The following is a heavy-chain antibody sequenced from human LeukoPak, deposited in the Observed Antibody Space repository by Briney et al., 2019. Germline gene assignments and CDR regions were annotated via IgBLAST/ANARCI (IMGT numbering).Heavy chain of an antibody. Sequence: GGSLRLSCAASGFTFSSYSMNWVRQAPGKGLEWVSYISSSSSTIYYADSVKGRFTISRDNAKNSLYLRMNSLRAEDTAVYYCARDRYSSGWKRFDYWGQGTLVTVSS. CDR1: GFTFSSYS. CDR2: ISSSSSTI. V-gene: IGHV3-48*04. J-gene: IGHJ4*02. CDR3: ARDRYSSGWKRFDY. D-gene: IGHD6-19*01.